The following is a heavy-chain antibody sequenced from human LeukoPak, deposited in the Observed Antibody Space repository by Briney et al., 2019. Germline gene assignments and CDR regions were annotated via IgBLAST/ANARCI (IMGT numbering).Heavy chain of an antibody. CDR2: INHSGST. CDR3: AREVVEYQLLNLFDY. Sequence: PSETLSLTCAVYGGSFSGYYWSWIRQPPGKGLEWIGEINHSGSTNYNPSLKSRVTISVDTSKNQFSLKLSSVTAADTAVYYCAREVVEYQLLNLFDYWGQGTLVTVSS. D-gene: IGHD2-2*01. V-gene: IGHV4-34*01. J-gene: IGHJ4*02. CDR1: GGSFSGYY.